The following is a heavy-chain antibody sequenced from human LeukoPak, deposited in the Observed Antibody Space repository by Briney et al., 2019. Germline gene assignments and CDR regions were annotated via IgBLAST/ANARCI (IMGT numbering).Heavy chain of an antibody. D-gene: IGHD6-13*01. Sequence: SETLSLTCTVSGGSIRSYYWSLIRQPPGKGLEWIGYIYYSGSTNYNPSLRSRVTISVDTSKNQFSLKLSSVTAADAAVYYCARLPEPGIAAAGTFDYWGQGTLVTVSS. V-gene: IGHV4-59*08. CDR3: ARLPEPGIAAAGTFDY. CDR1: GGSIRSYY. J-gene: IGHJ4*02. CDR2: IYYSGST.